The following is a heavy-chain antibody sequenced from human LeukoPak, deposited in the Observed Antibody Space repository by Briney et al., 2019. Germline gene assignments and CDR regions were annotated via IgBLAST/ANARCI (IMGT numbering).Heavy chain of an antibody. J-gene: IGHJ6*04. CDR3: ARLANRKYSSFGLPNYGMEV. V-gene: IGHV4-34*01. Sequence: SETLSLTCAVYGGSFSGYYWSWIRQPPGEGRGWGGEINHSGSTNYNPSLKSRVTISVDTSKNQFHLKLRSVTAADKAVYYCARLANRKYSSFGLPNYGMEVWGKRTTVTVSS. D-gene: IGHD6-19*01. CDR1: GGSFSGYY. CDR2: INHSGST.